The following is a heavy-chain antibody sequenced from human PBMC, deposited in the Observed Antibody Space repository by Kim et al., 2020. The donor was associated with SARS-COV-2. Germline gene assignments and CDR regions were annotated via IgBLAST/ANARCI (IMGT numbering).Heavy chain of an antibody. CDR2: IYYSGST. V-gene: IGHV4-59*13. CDR1: GGSISSYY. Sequence: SETLSLTCTVSGGSISSYYWSWIRQPPGKGLEWIGYIYYSGSTNYNPSLKSRVTISVDTSKNQFSLKLSSVTAAVTAVYYCARTDYYGSGSYFSVSHWFDPWGQGTLVTVSS. CDR3: ARTDYYGSGSYFSVSHWFDP. D-gene: IGHD3-10*01. J-gene: IGHJ5*02.